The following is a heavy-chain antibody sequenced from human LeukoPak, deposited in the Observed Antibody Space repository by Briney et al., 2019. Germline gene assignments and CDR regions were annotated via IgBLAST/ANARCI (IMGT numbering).Heavy chain of an antibody. J-gene: IGHJ4*02. CDR1: GFTFSSYW. CDR3: AKDRRYYYDSSGYLYYFDY. Sequence: GGSLRLSCAASGFTFSSYWMHWVRQAPGKGLVWVSRINSDGSSTSYADSVKGRFTISRDNAKNTLYLQMNSLRAEDTAVYYCAKDRRYYYDSSGYLYYFDYWGQGTLVTVSS. CDR2: INSDGSST. D-gene: IGHD3-22*01. V-gene: IGHV3-74*01.